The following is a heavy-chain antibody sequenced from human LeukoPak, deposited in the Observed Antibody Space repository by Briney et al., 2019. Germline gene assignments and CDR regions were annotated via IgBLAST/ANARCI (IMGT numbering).Heavy chain of an antibody. V-gene: IGHV4-31*02. CDR1: GFTFSSYS. Sequence: LRLSCAASGFTFSSYSMSWVRQHPGKGLDWIGYIGYTGDTYYNPSLRSRVAISVDTSKTQFSLRLSSVTAADTAVYYCARVAAATTNPRFDFWGQGTLVTVSS. J-gene: IGHJ4*02. CDR2: IGYTGDT. CDR3: ARVAAATTNPRFDF. D-gene: IGHD1-1*01.